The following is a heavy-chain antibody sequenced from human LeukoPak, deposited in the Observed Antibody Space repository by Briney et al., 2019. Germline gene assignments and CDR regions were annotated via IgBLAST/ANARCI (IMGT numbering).Heavy chain of an antibody. D-gene: IGHD3-16*02. Sequence: KPSETLSLTCAVYGGSFSGYYWSWIRQPPGKGLEWIGEINHSGSTNYNPSLKSRVTISVDTSKNQFSLKLSSVTAADTAVYYCARGGGDYDYVWGSYRLGYYYYYMDVWGKGTTVTVSS. CDR3: ARGGGDYDYVWGSYRLGYYYYYMDV. J-gene: IGHJ6*03. CDR2: INHSGST. CDR1: GGSFSGYY. V-gene: IGHV4-34*01.